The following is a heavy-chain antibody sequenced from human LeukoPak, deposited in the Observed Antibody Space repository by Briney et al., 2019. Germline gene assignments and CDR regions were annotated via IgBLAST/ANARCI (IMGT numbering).Heavy chain of an antibody. Sequence: PSETLSLTCTVSGGSISSYYWSWIRQPAGKGLEWIGRIYTSGSTNYNPSLKSRVTMSVDTSKNQFSLKLSSVTAADTAVYYCARGQGDILTGYHHFDYWGQGTLVTVSS. CDR3: ARGQGDILTGYHHFDY. D-gene: IGHD3-9*01. CDR1: GGSISSYY. V-gene: IGHV4-4*07. J-gene: IGHJ4*02. CDR2: IYTSGST.